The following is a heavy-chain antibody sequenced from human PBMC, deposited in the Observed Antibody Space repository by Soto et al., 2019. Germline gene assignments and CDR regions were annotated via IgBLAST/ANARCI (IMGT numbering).Heavy chain of an antibody. D-gene: IGHD3-3*01. Sequence: PSETLSLTCTVSGGSLNNYYWSWIRQPPGKGLEWIGYISYSGSTEYNPSLTSRVTISLDTSKDQFSLKLNSVTAADTAIYYCARGVTIFGVADYWGQGTLVTVSS. CDR3: ARGVTIFGVADY. J-gene: IGHJ4*02. CDR2: ISYSGST. CDR1: GGSLNNYY. V-gene: IGHV4-59*01.